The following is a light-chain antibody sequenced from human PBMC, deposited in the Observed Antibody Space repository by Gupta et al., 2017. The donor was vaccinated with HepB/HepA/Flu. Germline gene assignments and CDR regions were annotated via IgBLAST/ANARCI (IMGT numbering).Light chain of an antibody. J-gene: IGKJ2*02. CDR2: GAS. Sequence: YLTWYQHKPGQAPRLLIYGASSRATGIPDRFSGSGSGTDFTLAISRLEPEDFAVYYCHQYGTSQGTFGQGTKLEIK. CDR1: Y. CDR3: HQYGTSQGT. V-gene: IGKV3-20*01.